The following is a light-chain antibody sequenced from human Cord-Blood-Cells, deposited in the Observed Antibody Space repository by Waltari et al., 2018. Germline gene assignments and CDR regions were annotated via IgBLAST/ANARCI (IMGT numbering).Light chain of an antibody. CDR2: RNN. V-gene: IGLV1-47*01. Sequence: QSVLTQPPSASGTPGQRVTISCSGSSSNIGSNYVYWYQQLPGTAPKLLIYRNNQRPAGVPDRFSGSKSGNSAALAISGLRAEDEADYYCAAWDDSLSGVVFGGGTKLTGL. J-gene: IGLJ2*01. CDR3: AAWDDSLSGVV. CDR1: SSNIGSNY.